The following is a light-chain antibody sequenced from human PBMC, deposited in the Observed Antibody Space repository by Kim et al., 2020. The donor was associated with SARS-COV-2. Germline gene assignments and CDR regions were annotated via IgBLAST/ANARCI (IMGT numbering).Light chain of an antibody. J-gene: IGKJ4*01. CDR1: QSVSSY. V-gene: IGKV3-11*01. CDR3: QHRRNWPLT. CDR2: DAS. Sequence: EIVLTQSPATLSLSPGERATLSCRASQSVSSYLGWYQQKPGQAPRLLIYDASNRATGIPARFSGSGSGTDFTLTISSLEPEDFAVYYCQHRRNWPLTFGGGTKVDIK.